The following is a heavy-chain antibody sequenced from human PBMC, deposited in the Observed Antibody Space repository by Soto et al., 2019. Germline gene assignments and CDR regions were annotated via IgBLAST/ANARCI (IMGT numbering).Heavy chain of an antibody. CDR3: ATYGSGSYKPTTFDY. D-gene: IGHD3-10*01. CDR1: GGSISSGGYY. V-gene: IGHV4-31*03. J-gene: IGHJ4*02. CDR2: IFYSGSS. Sequence: PSETLSLTCTVSGGSISSGGYYWRWVRQHPGKGLEWIGYIFYSGSSYYNPSLKSRVTISVDTSKNQFSLKLSSVTAADTAVYYCATYGSGSYKPTTFDYWGEGTLVTVSS.